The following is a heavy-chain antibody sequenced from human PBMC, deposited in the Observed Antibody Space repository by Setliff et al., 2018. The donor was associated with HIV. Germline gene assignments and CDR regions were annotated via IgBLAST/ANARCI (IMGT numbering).Heavy chain of an antibody. CDR2: INHSGST. V-gene: IGHV4-34*01. CDR1: GGSFSGHY. J-gene: IGHJ3*02. D-gene: IGHD6-19*01. Sequence: PSETLSLTCAVYGGSFSGHYWSWIRQPPGKGPEWIGEINHSGSTNYNPSLKSRVTISVDTSKNQFSLRLSSVTAADTAVYYCARHYPRSDDAFDIWGQGTMVTVSS. CDR3: ARHYPRSDDAFDI.